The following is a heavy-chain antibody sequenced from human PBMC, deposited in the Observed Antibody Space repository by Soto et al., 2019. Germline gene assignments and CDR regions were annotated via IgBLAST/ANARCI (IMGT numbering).Heavy chain of an antibody. CDR2: INAGNGNT. CDR1: GYTFTSYA. Sequence: GASVKVSCKASGYTFTSYAMHWVRQAPGQRLEWMGWINAGNGNTKYSQKFQGRVTITRDTSASTAYMELSSLRSEDTAVYYCARDFLPHMVRGVIRVFRLDPLGQGTLVTVSS. CDR3: ARDFLPHMVRGVIRVFRLDP. D-gene: IGHD3-10*01. J-gene: IGHJ5*02. V-gene: IGHV1-3*01.